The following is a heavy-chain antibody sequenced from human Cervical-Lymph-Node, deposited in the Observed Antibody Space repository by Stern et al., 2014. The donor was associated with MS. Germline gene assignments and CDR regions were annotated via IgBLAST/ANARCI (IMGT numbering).Heavy chain of an antibody. D-gene: IGHD3-22*01. Sequence: VQLVESGAEVKKPGASVKVSCKASGYTFTGYYMYWVRQASGQGLEWMGIFNPTGGSTPYAQTFQGRFTMTADTSTSTVYMDLSSLTSEDTAIYYCARAGSGNSNYFDYWGQGTLVTVSS. J-gene: IGHJ4*02. CDR1: GYTFTGYY. CDR2: FNPTGGST. CDR3: ARAGSGNSNYFDY. V-gene: IGHV1-46*01.